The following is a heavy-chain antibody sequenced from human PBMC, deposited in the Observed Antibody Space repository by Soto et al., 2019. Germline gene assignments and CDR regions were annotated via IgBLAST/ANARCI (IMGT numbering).Heavy chain of an antibody. V-gene: IGHV4-30-4*01. J-gene: IGHJ4*02. CDR3: ARGLAARPLRRYYFDY. D-gene: IGHD6-6*01. CDR2: IYYSGNT. Sequence: PSETLSLTCSVSGGSISSGYYYWSWIRQPPGKGLEWIGNIYYSGNTYYNPSLKSRLIISVDTSKNQFSLKVGSVTAADTAVYYRARGLAARPLRRYYFDYWGQGTLVTVSS. CDR1: GGSISSGYYY.